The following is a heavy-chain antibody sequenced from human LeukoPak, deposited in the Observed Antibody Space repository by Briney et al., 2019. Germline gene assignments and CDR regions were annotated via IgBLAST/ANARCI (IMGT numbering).Heavy chain of an antibody. V-gene: IGHV3-48*01. CDR3: ARDEGYCSSTSCQFDY. CDR1: GFTFSSYT. CDR2: IGTSSTTI. D-gene: IGHD2-2*01. Sequence: GGSLRLSCAASGFTFSSYTMNWVRQPPGKGLEWVSNIGTSSTTIYYADSVKGRFTISRDNAKNSLYLQMNSRRAEDTAVYYCARDEGYCSSTSCQFDYWGQGTLVTVSS. J-gene: IGHJ4*02.